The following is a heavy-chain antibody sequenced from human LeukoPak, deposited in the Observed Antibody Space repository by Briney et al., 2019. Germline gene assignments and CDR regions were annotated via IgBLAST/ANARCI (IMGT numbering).Heavy chain of an antibody. CDR2: INPNSGGT. V-gene: IGHV1-2*04. D-gene: IGHD6-19*01. CDR1: GYTFTGYY. J-gene: IGHJ3*02. CDR3: GRGIIAVAEAAFDI. Sequence: ASVKVSCKASGYTFTGYYMHWVRQAPGQGLGWMGWINPNSGGTNYAQKFQGWVTMTRDTSISTAYMELSRLRSDDTAVYYCGRGIIAVAEAAFDIWGQGTKVTVSS.